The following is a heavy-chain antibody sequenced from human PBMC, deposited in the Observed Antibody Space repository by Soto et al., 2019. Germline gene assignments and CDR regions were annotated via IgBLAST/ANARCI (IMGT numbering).Heavy chain of an antibody. Sequence: ASVKVSCKVSGYTLTELSMHWVRQAPGKGLEWMGGFDPEDGETIYAQKFQGRVTMTEDTSTDTAYMELSSLRSEDMAVYYCASSTVGYYYYGMDVWGQGTTVTVSS. CDR2: FDPEDGET. J-gene: IGHJ6*02. V-gene: IGHV1-24*01. D-gene: IGHD4-4*01. CDR1: GYTLTELS. CDR3: ASSTVGYYYYGMDV.